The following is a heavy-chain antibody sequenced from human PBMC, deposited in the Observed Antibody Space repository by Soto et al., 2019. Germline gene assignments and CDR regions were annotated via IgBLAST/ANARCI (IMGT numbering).Heavy chain of an antibody. Sequence: GGSLRLSCAASGFTFSSYGMHWVRQAPGEGLEWVAVISYDGSNKYYADSVKGRFTISRDNSKNTLYLQMNSLRAEDTAVYYCAKDLGEEMATIRDGFLDYWGQGTLVTVSS. CDR1: GFTFSSYG. CDR3: AKDLGEEMATIRDGFLDY. V-gene: IGHV3-30*18. D-gene: IGHD5-12*01. J-gene: IGHJ4*02. CDR2: ISYDGSNK.